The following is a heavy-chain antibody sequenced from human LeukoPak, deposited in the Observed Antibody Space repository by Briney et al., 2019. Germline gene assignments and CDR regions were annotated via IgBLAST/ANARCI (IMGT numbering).Heavy chain of an antibody. J-gene: IGHJ4*02. D-gene: IGHD6-6*01. CDR1: GFTFSSYS. CDR3: AREGAIAARHHFDY. CDR2: ISSSSSYI. V-gene: IGHV3-21*04. Sequence: PGGSLRLSCAASGFTFSSYSMNWVRQAPGKGLEWVSSISSSSSYIYYADSVKGRFTISRDNAKNSLYLQMNSLRAEDTAVYYCAREGAIAARHHFDYWGQGTLVTVSS.